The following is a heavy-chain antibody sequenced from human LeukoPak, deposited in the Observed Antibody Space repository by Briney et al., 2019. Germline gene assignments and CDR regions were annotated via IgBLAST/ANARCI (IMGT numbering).Heavy chain of an antibody. V-gene: IGHV3-23*01. J-gene: IGHJ4*02. D-gene: IGHD2-15*01. CDR3: AKDRKNIVVAIAAHNY. CDR1: GFTFTSYA. Sequence: GGSLRLSCAASGFTFTSYAMSWVRQAPGKGLERVSGISGSGGSTNYADSVKGRFTISRDNSKSTLYLQMNSLRAEDTAVYYCAKDRKNIVVAIAAHNYWGQGTLVTVSS. CDR2: ISGSGGST.